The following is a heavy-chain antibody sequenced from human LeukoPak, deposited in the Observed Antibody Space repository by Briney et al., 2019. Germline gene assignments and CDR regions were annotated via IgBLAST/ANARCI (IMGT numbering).Heavy chain of an antibody. V-gene: IGHV1-24*01. CDR1: GYSLTELS. CDR2: VDPENGAA. D-gene: IGHD6-13*01. Sequence: ASVKVSCKVSGYSLTELSMHWVRQAPGKGLEWMGGVDPENGAAIYAQKLQGRVTMTEDTSTDTAYMELNSLTSDDTVVYYCATGPTMPAPDTSPGLLDFWGQGTLVTVSS. J-gene: IGHJ4*02. CDR3: ATGPTMPAPDTSPGLLDF.